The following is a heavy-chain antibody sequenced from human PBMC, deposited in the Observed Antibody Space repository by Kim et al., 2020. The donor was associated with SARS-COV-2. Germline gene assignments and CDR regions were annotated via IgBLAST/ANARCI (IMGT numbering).Heavy chain of an antibody. J-gene: IGHJ4*02. V-gene: IGHV3-30*18. CDR1: GFTFSSYG. CDR2: ISYDGSNK. Sequence: GGSLRLSCAASGFTFSSYGMHWVRQAPGKGLEWVAVISYDGSNKYYADSVKGRFTISRDNSKNTLYLQMNSLRAEDTAVYYCAKADCGGPLCEYSNYQTYYFDYWGQGTLVTVSS. D-gene: IGHD4-4*01. CDR3: AKADCGGPLCEYSNYQTYYFDY.